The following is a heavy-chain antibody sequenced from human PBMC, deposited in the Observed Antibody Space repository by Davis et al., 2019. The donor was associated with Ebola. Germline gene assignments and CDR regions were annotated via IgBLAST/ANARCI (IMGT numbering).Heavy chain of an antibody. V-gene: IGHV3-30*18. D-gene: IGHD3-3*01. CDR1: GFTFSSYG. CDR3: AKDGSYDFWSGYYTGIYYYYGMDV. J-gene: IGHJ6*02. CDR2: ISYDGSNK. Sequence: GESLKISCAASGFTFSSYGMHWVRQAPGKGLEWVAVISYDGSNKYYADSVKGRFTISRDNSKNTLYLQMNSLRAEDTAVYYCAKDGSYDFWSGYYTGIYYYYGMDVWGQGTTVTVSS.